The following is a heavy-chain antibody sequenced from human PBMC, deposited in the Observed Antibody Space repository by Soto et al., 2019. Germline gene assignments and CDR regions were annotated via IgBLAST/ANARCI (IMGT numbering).Heavy chain of an antibody. CDR1: GFTFDDYA. D-gene: IGHD3-3*01. CDR2: ISWNSGSI. V-gene: IGHV3-9*01. Sequence: EVQLVESGGGLVQPGRYLRLSCAASGFTFDDYAMHWVRQAPGKGLEWVSGISWNSGSIGYADSVKGRFTISRDNAKNSLYLQMNSLRAEDTALYYCAKSRKLEWLPTFDPWGQGTLVTVSS. CDR3: AKSRKLEWLPTFDP. J-gene: IGHJ5*02.